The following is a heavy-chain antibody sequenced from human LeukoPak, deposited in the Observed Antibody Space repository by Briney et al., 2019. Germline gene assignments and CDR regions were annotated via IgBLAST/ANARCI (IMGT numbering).Heavy chain of an antibody. CDR2: ISAYNGNT. D-gene: IGHD3-3*01. Sequence: ASVKVSCKASGYTFTSYGISWVRQAPGQGLEWMGWISAYNGNTNYAQKLQGRVTMTTDTSTSTAYMELRSLRSDDTAVYYCARDVEIFGVVHYYYYGMDVWGQGTTVTVPS. CDR3: ARDVEIFGVVHYYYYGMDV. J-gene: IGHJ6*02. V-gene: IGHV1-18*01. CDR1: GYTFTSYG.